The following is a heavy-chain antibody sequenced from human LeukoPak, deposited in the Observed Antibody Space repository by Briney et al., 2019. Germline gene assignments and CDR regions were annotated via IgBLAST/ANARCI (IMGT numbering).Heavy chain of an antibody. CDR3: ARGVLYSSSWCEVGGYWFDP. J-gene: IGHJ5*02. CDR2: INHSGST. V-gene: IGHV4-34*01. Sequence: SETLSLTCAVYGGSFSGYYWSWIRQPPGKGLEWIGEINHSGSTNYNPSLKSRVTISVDTSKNQFSLKLSSVTAADTAVYYCARGVLYSSSWCEVGGYWFDPWGQGTLVTASS. D-gene: IGHD6-13*01. CDR1: GGSFSGYY.